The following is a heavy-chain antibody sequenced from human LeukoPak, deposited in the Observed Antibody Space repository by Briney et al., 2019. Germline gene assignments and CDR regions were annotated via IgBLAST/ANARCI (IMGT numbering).Heavy chain of an antibody. D-gene: IGHD2-2*01. CDR3: ARAPITSPFYFDY. J-gene: IGHJ4*02. V-gene: IGHV3-20*04. CDR1: GFTFDEHG. Sequence: RPGGSLLLSCTASGFTFDEHGMSWVRPVPGKGLEWVSGINWSGGSTGYADPLRGRFTISRDNAKNSLYLQMDSLRAEDTALYYCARAPITSPFYFDYWGQGTLVTVSS. CDR2: INWSGGST.